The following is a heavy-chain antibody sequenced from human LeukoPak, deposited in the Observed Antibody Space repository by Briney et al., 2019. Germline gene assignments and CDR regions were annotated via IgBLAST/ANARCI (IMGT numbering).Heavy chain of an antibody. V-gene: IGHV1-69*05. CDR2: IIPIFGST. D-gene: IGHD1-26*01. Sequence: SVKVSCNASGYIFNSYSVSWVRQAPGQGLEWMGGIIPIFGSTNYAQKFQGRVTITTDQSTRTAYMELNSLSSDDTAVYYCARVGRSRGSLPNSYYYMDVWGKGTTVTVYS. CDR3: ARVGRSRGSLPNSYYYMDV. J-gene: IGHJ6*03. CDR1: GYIFNSYS.